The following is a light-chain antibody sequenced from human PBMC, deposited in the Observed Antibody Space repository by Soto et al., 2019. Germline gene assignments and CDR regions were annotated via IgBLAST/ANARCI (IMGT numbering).Light chain of an antibody. CDR3: QLATKFPVS. Sequence: DIQMTQSPSSVSASVGDRVTITCRASQGISSWLAWYQQKPGKAPKLLIYSASSLQSGVPSRFSGSGSATDFTLTISCLQSEDFATYYCQLATKFPVSFGGGTKVEIK. J-gene: IGKJ4*01. CDR2: SAS. CDR1: QGISSW. V-gene: IGKV1-12*01.